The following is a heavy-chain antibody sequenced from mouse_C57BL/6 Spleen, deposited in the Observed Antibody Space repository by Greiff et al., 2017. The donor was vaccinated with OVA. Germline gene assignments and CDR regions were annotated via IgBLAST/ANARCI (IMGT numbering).Heavy chain of an antibody. J-gene: IGHJ1*03. Sequence: EVMLVDSGGGLVQSGRSLRLSCATSGFTFSDFYMEWVRQAPGKGLEWIAASRNKANDYTTEYSASVKGLFIVSRDTSQSILYLQMNALRAEDTAIYYCARDAGKDWYFDVWGTGTTVTVSS. CDR2: SRNKANDYTT. CDR1: GFTFSDFY. D-gene: IGHD4-1*01. CDR3: ARDAGKDWYFDV. V-gene: IGHV7-1*01.